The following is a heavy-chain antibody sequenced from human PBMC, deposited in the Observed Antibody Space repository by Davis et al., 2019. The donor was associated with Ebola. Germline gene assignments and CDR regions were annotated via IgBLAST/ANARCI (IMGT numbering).Heavy chain of an antibody. CDR3: AREDIVVVVAATHLTYGMDV. J-gene: IGHJ6*02. Sequence: GESLKISCAASGFTFSSYWMSWVRQAPGKWLEWVANIKQDGSEKYYVDSVKGRFTISRDNAKNSLYLQMNSLRAEDTAVYYCAREDIVVVVAATHLTYGMDVWGQGTTVTVSS. CDR2: IKQDGSEK. V-gene: IGHV3-7*01. CDR1: GFTFSSYW. D-gene: IGHD2-15*01.